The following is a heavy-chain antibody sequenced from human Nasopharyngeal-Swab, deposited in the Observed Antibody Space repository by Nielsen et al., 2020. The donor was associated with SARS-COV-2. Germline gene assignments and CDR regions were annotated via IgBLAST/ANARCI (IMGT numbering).Heavy chain of an antibody. V-gene: IGHV3-30*04. CDR1: GFSCSSYA. Sequence: GESLKIACAASGFSCSSYAMHWVRQAPGKGLEWVAVISYDGSNKYYADSVKGRFTISRDNSKNTLYLQMNSLRAEDTAVYYCARVQGIVVVQPFDYWGQGTLVTVSS. J-gene: IGHJ4*02. CDR2: ISYDGSNK. CDR3: ARVQGIVVVQPFDY. D-gene: IGHD3-22*01.